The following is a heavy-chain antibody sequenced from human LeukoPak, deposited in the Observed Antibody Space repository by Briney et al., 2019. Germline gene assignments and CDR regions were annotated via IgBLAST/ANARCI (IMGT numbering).Heavy chain of an antibody. CDR2: IIPIFGTA. CDR3: ARVNYDFWSGYQMPAYYYYGMDV. D-gene: IGHD3-3*01. Sequence: SVKVSCKASGGTFSSYAISWVRQAPGQGLEWMGGIIPIFGTANYAQKFQGRVTITADESTSTAYMELSSLRSEDTAVYYCARVNYDFWSGYQMPAYYYYGMDVWGQGTTVTVSS. J-gene: IGHJ6*02. CDR1: GGTFSSYA. V-gene: IGHV1-69*13.